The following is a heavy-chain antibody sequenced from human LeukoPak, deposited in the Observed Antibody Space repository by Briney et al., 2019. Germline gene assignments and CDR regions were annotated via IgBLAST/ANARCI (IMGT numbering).Heavy chain of an antibody. V-gene: IGHV3-33*01. J-gene: IGHJ4*02. CDR2: IWYDGSNK. CDR3: ARDRDSSGWYGGYNLDY. D-gene: IGHD6-19*01. CDR1: GFTFSSYG. Sequence: GRSLRLSCAASGFTFSSYGMHWVRQAPGKGLEGVAVIWYDGSNKYYADSVKGRFTIPRDNSNNTLYLQMNSLRAEDTAVYYCARDRDSSGWYGGYNLDYWRQGTLVTVSS.